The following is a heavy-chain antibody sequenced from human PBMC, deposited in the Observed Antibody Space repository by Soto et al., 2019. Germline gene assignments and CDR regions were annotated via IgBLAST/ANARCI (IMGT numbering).Heavy chain of an antibody. CDR1: GFTFSSYA. J-gene: IGHJ5*02. D-gene: IGHD1-7*01. Sequence: GGSLRLSCAASGFTFSSYAMSWVRQAPGKGLEWVSAISGSGGSTYYADSVKGRFTISRDNSKNTLYLQMNSLRAEDTAVYYCAKENILELRPWANWFDPWGQGTLVTVSS. CDR3: AKENILELRPWANWFDP. V-gene: IGHV3-23*01. CDR2: ISGSGGST.